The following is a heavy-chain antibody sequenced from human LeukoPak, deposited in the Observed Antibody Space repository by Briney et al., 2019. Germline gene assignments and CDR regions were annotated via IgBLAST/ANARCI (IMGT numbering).Heavy chain of an antibody. CDR3: AREKFAEYQLPSDY. V-gene: IGHV1-2*02. D-gene: IGHD2-2*01. CDR1: GYTFTGYY. Sequence: ASVKVTCKASGYTFTGYYMHWVRQAPGQGLEWMGWINPNSGGTNYAQKFQGRVTMTRDTSISTAYMELSRLRSDDTAVYYCAREKFAEYQLPSDYWGQGTLVTVSS. CDR2: INPNSGGT. J-gene: IGHJ4*02.